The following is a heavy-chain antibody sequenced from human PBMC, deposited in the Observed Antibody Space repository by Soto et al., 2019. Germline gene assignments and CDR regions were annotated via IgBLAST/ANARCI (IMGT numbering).Heavy chain of an antibody. J-gene: IGHJ4*02. CDR1: GFSFSNFG. V-gene: IGHV3-30*18. CDR2: ISFDGGIK. D-gene: IGHD2-2*01. Sequence: QVQLVESGGGVVQPGASLRLSCAASGFSFSNFGMHWVRQAPGKGLEWVAVISFDGGIKKYADSVKGRFTISRDSSKNTLFLQMNSLRAEDTAVYYCAKMAHFGGIVTVPAAEVTYWGQGTLVTVSS. CDR3: AKMAHFGGIVTVPAAEVTY.